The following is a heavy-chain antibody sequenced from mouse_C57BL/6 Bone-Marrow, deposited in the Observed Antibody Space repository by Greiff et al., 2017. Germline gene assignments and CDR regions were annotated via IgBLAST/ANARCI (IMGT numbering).Heavy chain of an antibody. D-gene: IGHD1-1*01. V-gene: IGHV3-5*01. CDR1: GISITTGNYR. Sequence: EVKLEESGPGLVKPSQTVFLTCTVTGISITTGNYRWSWIRQFPGNKLEWIGYIYYSGTITYNPSLTSRTTITRDTPKNQFFLEMNSVTAEDTATYYCARDGGYYGHFDYWGQGTTLTVSS. CDR3: ARDGGYYGHFDY. CDR2: IYYSGTI. J-gene: IGHJ2*01.